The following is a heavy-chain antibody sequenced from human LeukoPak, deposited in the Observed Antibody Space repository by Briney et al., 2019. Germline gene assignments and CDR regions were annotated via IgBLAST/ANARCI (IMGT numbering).Heavy chain of an antibody. J-gene: IGHJ6*02. CDR3: ARDAGDTAMEYGMDV. CDR1: GFTFSSYS. CDR2: ISSSSSTI. D-gene: IGHD5-18*01. V-gene: IGHV3-48*04. Sequence: GGSLRLSCAASGFTFSSYSMNWVRQAPGKGLEWVSYISSSSSTIYYADSVKGRFTISRDNAKNSLYLQMSSLRAEDTAVYYCARDAGDTAMEYGMDVWGQGTTVTVSS.